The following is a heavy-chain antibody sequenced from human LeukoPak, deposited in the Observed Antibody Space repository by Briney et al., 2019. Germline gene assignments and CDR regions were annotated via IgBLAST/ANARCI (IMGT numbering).Heavy chain of an antibody. CDR3: ARVGYGEALDY. V-gene: IGHV3-21*01. Sequence: GGSLRLSCAASGFTFSSYSMNWVRQAPGKGLEWVSSISSSSSYIYYADSVKGRFTISRDNSKNTLYLQMNSLRAEDTAVYYCARVGYGEALDYWGQGTLVTVSS. D-gene: IGHD4-17*01. CDR2: ISSSSSYI. CDR1: GFTFSSYS. J-gene: IGHJ4*02.